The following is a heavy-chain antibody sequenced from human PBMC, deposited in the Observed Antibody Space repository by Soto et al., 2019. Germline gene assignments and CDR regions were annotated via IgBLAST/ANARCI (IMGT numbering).Heavy chain of an antibody. J-gene: IGHJ4*02. Sequence: QVQLVQSGAEVKKPGSSVKVSCKASGATFRNHAFTWVRQAPGQGLEWMGTIIPLFSTRYAQKSQGRVTMTADESTSTVYMDLSSLKSDDTAVYYCARDPGIAVVGRGTSFEHWGQGTLVTVSS. V-gene: IGHV1-69*18. D-gene: IGHD6-19*01. CDR2: IIPLFST. CDR3: ARDPGIAVVGRGTSFEH. CDR1: GATFRNHA.